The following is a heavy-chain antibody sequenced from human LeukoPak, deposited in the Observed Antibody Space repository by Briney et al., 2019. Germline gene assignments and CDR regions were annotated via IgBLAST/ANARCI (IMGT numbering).Heavy chain of an antibody. CDR1: GDSVSSKYGA. CDR2: TYCRSKWYD. V-gene: IGHV6-1*01. D-gene: IGHD6-19*01. J-gene: IGHJ4*02. CDR3: ARDLGTSGWYTSDF. Sequence: SQTLSLTCSISGDSVSSKYGAWNWIKQSPSGGVGWVGSTYCRSKWYDEYADSVKGRVTISPDKSKNQFSLHVYSLNPEDTAVYYCARDLGTSGWYTSDFWGQGTLVTVSS.